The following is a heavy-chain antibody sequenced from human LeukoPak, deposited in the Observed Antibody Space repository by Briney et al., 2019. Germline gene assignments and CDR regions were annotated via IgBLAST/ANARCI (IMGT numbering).Heavy chain of an antibody. CDR3: ARLRRVTTPPIEY. J-gene: IGHJ4*01. CDR2: IYYSGST. CDR1: GGSISSGGYY. V-gene: IGHV4-31*03. Sequence: PSETLSLTCTVSGGSISSGGYYWSWIRQHPGKGLEWIGYIYYSGSTYYNPSLKSRVTISVDTSKNQFSLKLSSVTAADTAVYYWARLRRVTTPPIEYLGQGTLVPVS. D-gene: IGHD4-17*01.